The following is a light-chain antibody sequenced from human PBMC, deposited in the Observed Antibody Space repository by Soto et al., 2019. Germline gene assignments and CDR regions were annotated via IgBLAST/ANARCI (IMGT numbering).Light chain of an antibody. Sequence: NFMLTQPHSVSDSPGKTVTISCTGSGGSIASNYVQWYQQRPGSAPTIVIFEDNQRPSGVPDRFSGSIDTSSNSASLTISGRKTEDEADYYCQSYDSDSQGVFGGGTQLTVL. CDR2: EDN. CDR1: GGSIASNY. J-gene: IGLJ3*02. CDR3: QSYDSDSQGV. V-gene: IGLV6-57*02.